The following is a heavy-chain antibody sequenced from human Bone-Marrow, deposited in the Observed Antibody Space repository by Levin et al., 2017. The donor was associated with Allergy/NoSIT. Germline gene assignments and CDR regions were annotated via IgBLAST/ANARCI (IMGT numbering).Heavy chain of an antibody. D-gene: IGHD3-9*01. J-gene: IGHJ5*02. CDR1: GDSIRGSY. CDR3: ARTNDWYMYNWFDP. CDR2: VYFSGAT. Sequence: SQTLSLTCSVSGDSIRGSYWHWIRQPPGKGLEWVGYVYFSGATSYNPSLASRVTMSIDTSRNQFSLKLSSLTPADTAVYYCARTNDWYMYNWFDPWGQGALVAVSS. V-gene: IGHV4-59*01.